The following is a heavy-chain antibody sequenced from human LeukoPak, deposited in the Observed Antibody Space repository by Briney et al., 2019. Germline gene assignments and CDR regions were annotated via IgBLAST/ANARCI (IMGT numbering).Heavy chain of an antibody. CDR2: INPNSGGT. CDR3: ARVEGNYDILTGYRHYYGMDV. CDR1: GGTFSSYA. V-gene: IGHV1-2*02. J-gene: IGHJ6*02. D-gene: IGHD3-9*01. Sequence: GASVKVSCKASGGTFSSYAISWVRQAPGQGLEWMGWINPNSGGTNYAQKFQGRVTMTRDTSISTAYMELSRLRSDDTAVYYCARVEGNYDILTGYRHYYGMDVWGQGTTVTVSS.